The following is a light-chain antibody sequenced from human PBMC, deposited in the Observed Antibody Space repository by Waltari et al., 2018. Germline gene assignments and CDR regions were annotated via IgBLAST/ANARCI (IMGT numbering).Light chain of an antibody. CDR3: AAWDNSLSGWV. J-gene: IGLJ3*02. CDR2: RND. CDR1: SSNIGNNY. V-gene: IGLV1-47*01. Sequence: QSVLTQPPSASGTPGQRVTISCSGISSNIGNNYVFWYQQLPGTAPKLLMYRNDHRPAGVPDRCSGSKSVTSASLAIGGLRSEDEADYHCAAWDNSLSGWVFGEGTKLTVL.